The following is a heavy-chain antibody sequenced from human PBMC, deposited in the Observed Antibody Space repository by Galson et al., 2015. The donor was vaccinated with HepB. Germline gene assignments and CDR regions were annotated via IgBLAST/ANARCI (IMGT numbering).Heavy chain of an antibody. V-gene: IGHV3-48*02. J-gene: IGHJ6*02. CDR2: IDVSSSII. CDR3: ARDRGGSGIHLSYYYGMDV. CDR1: TFIFSTYS. D-gene: IGHD3-10*01. Sequence: SLRLSCAASTFIFSTYSMNWVRQAPGKGLEWVSYIDVSSSIIYYGDSVKGRFTISRDNAENSLYLQMNSLRDEDTAVYYCARDRGGSGIHLSYYYGMDVWGQGTTVTVSS.